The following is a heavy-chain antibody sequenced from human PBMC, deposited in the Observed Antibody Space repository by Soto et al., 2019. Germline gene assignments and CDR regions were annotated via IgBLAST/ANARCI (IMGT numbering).Heavy chain of an antibody. CDR1: GGSINSRGYY. CDR3: ARQSESTGYFYGWFDP. J-gene: IGHJ5*02. CDR2: IYYSGSI. Sequence: QVQLQESGPGLVRPSQTLSLTCTVSGGSINSRGYYWTWIRQHPGKGLEWIGNIYYSGSIHFNPSLKSRLTMLVDTSENQFSLKLTSVTAADTAVYYCARQSESTGYFYGWFDPWCQGTLVTVSS. D-gene: IGHD3-9*01. V-gene: IGHV4-31*03.